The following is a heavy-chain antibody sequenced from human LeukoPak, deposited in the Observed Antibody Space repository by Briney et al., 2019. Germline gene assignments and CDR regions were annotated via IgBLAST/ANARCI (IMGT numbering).Heavy chain of an antibody. V-gene: IGHV1-2*02. J-gene: IGHJ4*02. CDR2: VNGKRGDT. Sequence: ASVKVSCKASGFSLTGHYVHWLRQAPGQGLEWMGWVNGKRGDTNYAQQFQDRVLMTRDTSINTIYMELTRLTTDDTATYYCARDFSWGRDCWGQGTLVTVSS. D-gene: IGHD7-27*01. CDR1: GFSLTGHY. CDR3: ARDFSWGRDC.